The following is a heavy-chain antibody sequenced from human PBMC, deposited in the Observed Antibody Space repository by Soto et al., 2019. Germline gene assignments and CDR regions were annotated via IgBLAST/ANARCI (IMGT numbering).Heavy chain of an antibody. J-gene: IGHJ4*02. CDR3: ATDGEGKAAAAMVY. Sequence: QVQLVQSGAEVKKPGASVRISGKASGYTITCCAMHWVRQAPGQRPEWMGWINAGDGDTKYSQNSQGRLTIIKDTSASTAYREQSSLTSEDTAVYYCATDGEGKAAAAMVYWGQGTLVTVSS. CDR1: GYTITCCA. V-gene: IGHV1-3*01. D-gene: IGHD6-13*01. CDR2: INAGDGDT.